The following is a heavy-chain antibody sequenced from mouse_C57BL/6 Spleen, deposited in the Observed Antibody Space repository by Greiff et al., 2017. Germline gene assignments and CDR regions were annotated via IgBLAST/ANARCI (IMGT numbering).Heavy chain of an antibody. CDR3: ARKDDYGDY. Sequence: QVQLQQPGAELVMPGASVKLSCKASGYTFTSYWMHWVKQRPGQGLEWIGEIDPSDSYTNYNQKFKGNSTLTVDKSSSTAYMQLSSLTSEDSAVYYCARKDDYGDYWGQGTTLTVSS. CDR2: IDPSDSYT. V-gene: IGHV1-69*01. CDR1: GYTFTSYW. D-gene: IGHD2-4*01. J-gene: IGHJ2*01.